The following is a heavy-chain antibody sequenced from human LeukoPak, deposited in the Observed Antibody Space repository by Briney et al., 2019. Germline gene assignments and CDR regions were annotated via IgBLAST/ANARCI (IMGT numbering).Heavy chain of an antibody. D-gene: IGHD1-26*01. V-gene: IGHV4-59*01. CDR1: GGSISSYY. CDR3: AREEINSGSYPH. CDR2: IYYSGST. J-gene: IGHJ4*02. Sequence: PSETLSLTCTVSGGSISSYYWSWIRQPPGKGLEWIGYIYYSGSTNYNPSLKSRVTISVDTSKNQFSPKLSSVTAADTAVYYCAREEINSGSYPHWGQGTLVTVSS.